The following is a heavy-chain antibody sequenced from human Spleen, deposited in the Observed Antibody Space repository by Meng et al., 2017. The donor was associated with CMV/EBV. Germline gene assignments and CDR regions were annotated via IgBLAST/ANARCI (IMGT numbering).Heavy chain of an antibody. J-gene: IGHJ4*02. D-gene: IGHD3-3*01. V-gene: IGHV1-2*02. Sequence: ASVKVSCKASGYTFTSHDINWVRQATGQGLEWMGWINPTSGGTNFAQKFQGRVTMTRDKSINTAYMELSRLTSDDTAVYYCARSLYYDFWTDYYGNFDYWGQGTLVTVSS. CDR3: ARSLYYDFWTDYYGNFDY. CDR2: INPTSGGT. CDR1: GYTFTSHD.